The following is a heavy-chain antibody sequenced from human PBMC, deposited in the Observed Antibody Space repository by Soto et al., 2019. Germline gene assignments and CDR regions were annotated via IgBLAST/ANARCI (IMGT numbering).Heavy chain of an antibody. CDR2: ISPNGDGT. CDR1: GMTFRLHA. CDR3: VKGGLTGVDV. Sequence: EVQLLESGGRLIQPGGSLRLSCVASGMTFRLHAMNWVRQAPGKGLEWVSGISPNGDGTYYADSVKGRCIISRENSSDTLFLQMNTLRVDDTSVYYGVKGGLTGVDVWGQGTAVTVSS. J-gene: IGHJ6*02. V-gene: IGHV3-23*01. D-gene: IGHD2-15*01.